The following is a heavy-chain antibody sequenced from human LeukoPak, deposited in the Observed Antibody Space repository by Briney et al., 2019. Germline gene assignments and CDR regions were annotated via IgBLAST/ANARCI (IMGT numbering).Heavy chain of an antibody. CDR2: IRSKAYGGTT. CDR1: GFTFGDYA. Sequence: PGRSLRLSCTASGFTFGDYAMSWVRQAPGKGLEWVGFIRSKAYGGTTEYAASVKGRFTISRDDSKSIAYLQMNSLKTEDTAVYCCSYSSSWHYYYYGMDVWGQGTTVTVSS. J-gene: IGHJ6*02. V-gene: IGHV3-49*04. D-gene: IGHD6-13*01. CDR3: SYSSSWHYYYYGMDV.